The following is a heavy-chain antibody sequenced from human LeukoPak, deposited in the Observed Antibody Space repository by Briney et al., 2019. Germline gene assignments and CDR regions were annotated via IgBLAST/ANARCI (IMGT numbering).Heavy chain of an antibody. V-gene: IGHV3-53*01. D-gene: IGHD3-16*01. CDR2: LYNDAFGSTT. Sequence: KAGGSLRLSCAGSGFTVSTNFMSWARQAPGKGLEWVSTLYNDAFGSTTYYADSVTGRFTISRDNSQNTLFLQMSSLTAEDTAMYYCARELGGGGLHYFDYWGRGTLVTVSS. J-gene: IGHJ4*02. CDR3: ARELGGGGLHYFDY. CDR1: GFTVSTNF.